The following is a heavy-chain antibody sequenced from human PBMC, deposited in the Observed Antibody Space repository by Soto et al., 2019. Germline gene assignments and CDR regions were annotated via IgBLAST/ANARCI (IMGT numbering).Heavy chain of an antibody. CDR1: GFPILRYA. CDR3: ARTIIHYYFDS. J-gene: IGHJ4*02. Sequence: GGSLRLSCTSSGFPILRYAMTWVRQAPGKGLEWVSIVNSGGGTTFYADSVKGRATISTDDSKNTLYLQINTLRADDTAVYFCARTIIHYYFDSWGPGTLVTVSS. D-gene: IGHD1-1*01. CDR2: VNSGGGTT. V-gene: IGHV3-23*01.